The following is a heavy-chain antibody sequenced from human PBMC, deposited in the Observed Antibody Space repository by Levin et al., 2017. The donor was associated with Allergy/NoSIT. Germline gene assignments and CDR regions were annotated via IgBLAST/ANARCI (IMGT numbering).Heavy chain of an antibody. CDR1: GFSVSRYW. J-gene: IGHJ4*02. Sequence: GGSLRLSCAASGFSVSRYWMHWVRQAPGKGLAWVSRINEDGSTINYADSVEGRFTISRDTAKNTLYLQINSLRVEDTAVYYCTRDTFGVDDYWGQGTMVTVSS. V-gene: IGHV3-74*01. CDR3: TRDTFGVDDY. D-gene: IGHD3-3*01. CDR2: INEDGSTI.